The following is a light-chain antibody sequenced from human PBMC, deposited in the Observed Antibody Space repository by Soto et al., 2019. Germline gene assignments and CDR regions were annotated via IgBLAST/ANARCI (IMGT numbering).Light chain of an antibody. CDR2: SAS. CDR1: QGIANY. CDR3: QKYNRAPLT. Sequence: DIQMTQSPSSLSASVGDRVTITCLASQGIANYLSWYQQTPGNVPKLLIYSASTLQSGVPSRFSGSGSGTDFTLTISSLQPEDVATYYCQKYNRAPLTFGPGTKVDIK. V-gene: IGKV1-27*01. J-gene: IGKJ3*01.